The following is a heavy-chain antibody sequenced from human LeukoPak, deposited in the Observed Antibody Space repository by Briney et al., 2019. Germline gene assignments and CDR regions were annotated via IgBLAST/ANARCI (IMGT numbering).Heavy chain of an antibody. CDR1: GYIFANYW. V-gene: IGHV5-51*01. Sequence: GESLKISCKGSGYIFANYWIGWVRQMPGKGLELIGIIYPGDSDTRYSPSFQGQVTISADKFISTAYLQWSSLKASDIAVYYCARLNRIAMGGKDEDYWGQGTLVTVSS. D-gene: IGHD6-19*01. CDR3: ARLNRIAMGGKDEDY. CDR2: IYPGDSDT. J-gene: IGHJ4*02.